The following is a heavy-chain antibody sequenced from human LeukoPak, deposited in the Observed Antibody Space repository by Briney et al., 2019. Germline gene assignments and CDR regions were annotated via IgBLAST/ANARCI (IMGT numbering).Heavy chain of an antibody. CDR2: IYTTGST. CDR1: GGSISSNNYY. V-gene: IGHV4-39*07. J-gene: IGHJ5*02. Sequence: PSETLSLTCTVSGGSISSNNYYWGWIRQPPGKGLEWIGNIYTTGSTYYSPSLKSRVIISLDTSENQFSLTLRSLTAADTAVYYCAKGNPYYDSWGQGTLVTVSS. D-gene: IGHD5-12*01. CDR3: AKGNPYYDS.